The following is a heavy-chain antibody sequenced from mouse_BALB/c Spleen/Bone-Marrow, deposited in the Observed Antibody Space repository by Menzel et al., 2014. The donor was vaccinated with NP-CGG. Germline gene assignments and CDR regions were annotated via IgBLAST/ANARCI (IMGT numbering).Heavy chain of an antibody. V-gene: IGHV1-9*01. Sequence: VMLVESGAELMKPGASVKISCKATGYTFSSYWIEWVKQRPGHGLEWIGEILPGSGGTNYNEKFKGEATFTADTSSNTAYMQLNSLTSEDSAVYYCARSMDYWGQGTSVTVSS. CDR3: ARSMDY. J-gene: IGHJ4*01. CDR2: ILPGSGGT. CDR1: GYTFSSYW.